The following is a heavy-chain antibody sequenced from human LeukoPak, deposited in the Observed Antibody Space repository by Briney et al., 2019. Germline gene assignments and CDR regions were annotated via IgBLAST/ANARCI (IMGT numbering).Heavy chain of an antibody. D-gene: IGHD3-10*01. CDR1: GFTVSYYA. Sequence: PWGSVRLSCATSGFTVSYYAMHWVRHAPGRELEGLALIRSDTTSKYYADSVKGRFTVSRDNSKNTLYLQMNSLRPEDTAVYHCAKDRDGSGTYEKFLDVWGQGTMVTVSS. V-gene: IGHV3-30*02. CDR3: AKDRDGSGTYEKFLDV. J-gene: IGHJ6*02. CDR2: IRSDTTSK.